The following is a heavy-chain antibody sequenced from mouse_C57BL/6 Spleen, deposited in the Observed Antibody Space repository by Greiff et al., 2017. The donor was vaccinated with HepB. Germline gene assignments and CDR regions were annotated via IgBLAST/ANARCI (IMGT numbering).Heavy chain of an antibody. D-gene: IGHD1-1*01. Sequence: VQLQQSGPELVKPGASVKISCKASGYTFTDYYMNWVKQSHGKSLEWIGDINPNNGGTSYNQKFKGKATLTVDKSSSTAYMELRSLTSEDSAVYYCARSGYYGSSLYAMDYWGQGTSVTVSS. CDR3: ARSGYYGSSLYAMDY. V-gene: IGHV1-26*01. CDR2: INPNNGGT. J-gene: IGHJ4*01. CDR1: GYTFTDYY.